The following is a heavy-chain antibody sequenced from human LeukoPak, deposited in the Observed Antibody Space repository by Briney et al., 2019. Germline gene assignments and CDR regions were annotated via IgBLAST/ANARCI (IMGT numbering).Heavy chain of an antibody. J-gene: IGHJ4*02. D-gene: IGHD6-19*01. V-gene: IGHV3-20*04. CDR1: GFTFDDYA. Sequence: GGSLRLSCAASGFTFDDYAMSWVRQAPGKGLEWVSGIKWNGGSTGYVDSVKGRFTISRDNAKNSLYLQMNSLRAEDTALYYCARHQDSSGWYGSDTWGQGTLVTVSS. CDR2: IKWNGGST. CDR3: ARHQDSSGWYGSDT.